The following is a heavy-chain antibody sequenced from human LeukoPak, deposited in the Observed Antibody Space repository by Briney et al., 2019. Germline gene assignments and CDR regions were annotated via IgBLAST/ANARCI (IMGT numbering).Heavy chain of an antibody. CDR1: GFTFSSYW. J-gene: IGHJ4*02. CDR2: INGDGSST. V-gene: IGHV3-74*01. Sequence: GGSLRLSCGASGFTFSSYWMHWVRQAPGKGLVWVSRINGDGSSTDYADSVKGRFTISRDNAKNTLYLQMNSLRAEDTAVYYCASFQVAPEVYWGQGTLVTVSS. CDR3: ASFQVAPEVY. D-gene: IGHD5-12*01.